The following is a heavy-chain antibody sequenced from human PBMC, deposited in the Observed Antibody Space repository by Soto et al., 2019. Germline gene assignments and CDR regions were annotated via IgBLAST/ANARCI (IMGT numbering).Heavy chain of an antibody. J-gene: IGHJ6*03. D-gene: IGHD2-15*01. CDR1: GFTFSSYA. Sequence: EVQLLESGGGLVQPGGSRRLSCAASGFTFSSYAMSWVRQAPGKGLEWVSTISDSGSRYYADPVRGRFTISRDISKNTLHVQMSSLRAEDTAVYYCAKGGEGYCSGTSCLYHMDAWGKGTTVPVSS. CDR3: AKGGEGYCSGTSCLYHMDA. V-gene: IGHV3-23*01. CDR2: ISDSGSR.